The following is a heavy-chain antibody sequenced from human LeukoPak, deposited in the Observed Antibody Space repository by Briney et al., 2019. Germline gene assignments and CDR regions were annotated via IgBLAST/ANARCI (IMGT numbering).Heavy chain of an antibody. CDR1: GFTFSDYW. J-gene: IGHJ3*02. CDR3: ARTTCGYSYGGAFDI. D-gene: IGHD5-18*01. V-gene: IGHV3-7*01. Sequence: GGSLRLSCAASGFTFSDYWMSWVRQAPGKGLEWVANIKQDGSEKYYVDSVKGRFTISRDNAKNSLYLQMNSLRAEDTAVYYCARTTCGYSYGGAFDIWGQGTMVTVSS. CDR2: IKQDGSEK.